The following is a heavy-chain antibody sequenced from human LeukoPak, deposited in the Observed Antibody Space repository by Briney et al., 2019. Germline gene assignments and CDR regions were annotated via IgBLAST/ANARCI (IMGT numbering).Heavy chain of an antibody. CDR3: ARFPHPYCSSAGCPDWLDP. CDR1: GYTFSNYA. D-gene: IGHD2-2*01. V-gene: IGHV7-4-1*02. J-gene: IGHJ5*02. CDR2: INTDTGKP. Sequence: VASVTVSCTASGYTFSNYALNWVRQAPGQGLEWMGWINTDTGKPTYAQGFTGRFVFSLDTSVSTAYLQISSLQAADTAVYYCARFPHPYCSSAGCPDWLDPWGQGTLVTVSS.